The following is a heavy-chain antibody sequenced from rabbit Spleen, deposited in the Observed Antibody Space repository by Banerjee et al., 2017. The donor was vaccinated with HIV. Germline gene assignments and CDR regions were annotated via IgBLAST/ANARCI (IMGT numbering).Heavy chain of an antibody. Sequence: QSLEESGGDLVKPGASLTLTCTASGFSFSSSYWICWVRQAPGKGLEWIACIPTGGGSTYYASWAKGRFTISRSTSLSTVDLQLSSLTGADTATYFCVRDLDGVIGWNFNLWGPGTLVTVS. D-gene: IGHD1-1*01. CDR2: IPTGGGST. V-gene: IGHV1S40*01. J-gene: IGHJ4*01. CDR3: VRDLDGVIGWNFNL. CDR1: GFSFSSSYW.